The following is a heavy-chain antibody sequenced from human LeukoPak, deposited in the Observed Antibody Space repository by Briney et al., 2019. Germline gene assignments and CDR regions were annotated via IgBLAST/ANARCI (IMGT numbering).Heavy chain of an antibody. CDR3: ARVPNTYYGSGSF. V-gene: IGHV1-2*02. J-gene: IGHJ4*02. CDR1: GGTFSSYA. D-gene: IGHD3-10*01. Sequence: ASVKVSCKASGGTFSSYAISWVRQAPGQGLEWMGWINPNSGGTNYAQKFQGRVTMTRDTSISTAYMELSRLRSDDTAVYYCARVPNTYYGSGSFWGQGTLVTVSS. CDR2: INPNSGGT.